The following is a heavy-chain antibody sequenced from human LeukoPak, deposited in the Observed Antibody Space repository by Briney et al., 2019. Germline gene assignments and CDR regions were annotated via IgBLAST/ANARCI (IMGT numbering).Heavy chain of an antibody. V-gene: IGHV3-23*01. CDR1: KFTFSPSA. D-gene: IGHD3-9*01. CDR3: AKESQTYYDIMTGYPNYYFDY. CDR2: INGSGANT. J-gene: IGHJ4*02. Sequence: GGSLRLSCAASKFTFSPSAMSWVRQATGRGLEWVSAINGSGANTYCVDSVKGRFTISRDNSKNTLYLEMSSLRSDDTAVYYCAKESQTYYDIMTGYPNYYFDYWGQGTLVTVSS.